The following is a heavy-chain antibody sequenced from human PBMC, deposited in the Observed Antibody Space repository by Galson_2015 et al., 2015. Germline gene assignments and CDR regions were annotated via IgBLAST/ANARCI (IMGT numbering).Heavy chain of an antibody. CDR3: ARQKNDFWSGYSNAFDI. J-gene: IGHJ3*02. CDR2: IYPGDSDT. V-gene: IGHV5-51*01. Sequence: QSGAEVKKPGESLKISCKGSGYSFTSYWIGWVRQMPGKGLEWMGIIYPGDSDTRYSPSFQGQVTISADKSISTAYLQWSSLKASDTAMYYCARQKNDFWSGYSNAFDIWGQGTMVTVSS. CDR1: GYSFTSYW. D-gene: IGHD3-3*01.